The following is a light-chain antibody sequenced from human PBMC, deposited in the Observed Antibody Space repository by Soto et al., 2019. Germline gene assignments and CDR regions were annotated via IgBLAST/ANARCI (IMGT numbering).Light chain of an antibody. CDR1: QSISSW. Sequence: DIQMTQSPSTLSASVGDRVTITCRASQSISSWLAWYQQKPGKAPKLLIYDASSLESGVPSRFSGSGSGTEFTLTISSWQPDGFASYYGQQYNSYWTVGQGTKVDIK. J-gene: IGKJ1*01. CDR2: DAS. V-gene: IGKV1-5*01. CDR3: QQYNSYWT.